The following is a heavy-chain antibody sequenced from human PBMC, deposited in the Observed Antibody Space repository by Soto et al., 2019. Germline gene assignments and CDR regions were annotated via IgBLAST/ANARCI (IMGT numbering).Heavy chain of an antibody. CDR3: ARHNYDSSGTAVDV. CDR1: GGSISSGCYY. V-gene: IGHV4-31*03. J-gene: IGHJ6*02. D-gene: IGHD3-22*01. CDR2: IYYSGST. Sequence: PSETLSLTCTVSGGSISSGCYYWSWIHKHPGKGLEWIGYIYYSGSTYYNPSLKSRVTISVGTSKNQFSLKLSSVTAADTAVYYCARHNYDSSGTAVDVWGQGTTVTVS.